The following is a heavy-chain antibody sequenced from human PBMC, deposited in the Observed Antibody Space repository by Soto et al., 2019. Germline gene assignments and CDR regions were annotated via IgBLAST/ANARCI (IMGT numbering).Heavy chain of an antibody. J-gene: IGHJ6*02. D-gene: IGHD5-18*01. CDR3: ARSYSSYYYFGMDV. CDR1: GGSFSGYY. V-gene: IGHV4-34*01. Sequence: QVQLQQWGAGLLKPSETLSLTCAVSGGSFSGYYWSWIRQPPGKGQEWIGEINHSGSTNYNPSLKSRVTISVDTSENQFSLKLFSVTAADTAVFYCARSYSSYYYFGMDVWGQGTTVTVSS. CDR2: INHSGST.